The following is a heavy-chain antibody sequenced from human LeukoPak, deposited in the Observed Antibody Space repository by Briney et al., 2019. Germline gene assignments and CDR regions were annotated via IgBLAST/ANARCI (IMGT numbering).Heavy chain of an antibody. Sequence: GGSLRLSCAASGFTFSTYEMNWVRQAPGKGLEWVSYISSSSRTKYYADSVKGRFTISRDNAKNSLYLQMNSLRAEDTAVYYCARVWLLLGSRAFDIWGQGTMVTVSS. CDR3: ARVWLLLGSRAFDI. V-gene: IGHV3-48*03. CDR1: GFTFSTYE. D-gene: IGHD3-22*01. J-gene: IGHJ3*02. CDR2: ISSSSRTK.